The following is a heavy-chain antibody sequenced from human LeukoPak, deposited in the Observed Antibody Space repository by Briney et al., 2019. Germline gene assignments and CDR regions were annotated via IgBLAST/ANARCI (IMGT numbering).Heavy chain of an antibody. CDR3: VSGSLQSGYNFDY. V-gene: IGHV3-33*03. J-gene: IGHJ4*02. CDR1: GFIFRSYG. CDR2: IWYDGSYE. D-gene: IGHD3-3*01. Sequence: GGSLRLSCAASGFIFRSYGMHWVRQAPGKGLEWVAVIWYDGSYEYYADSVRGRFTISRDNSKNTLYLQMNSLRAEDTAVYYCVSGSLQSGYNFDYWGQGALVTVSS.